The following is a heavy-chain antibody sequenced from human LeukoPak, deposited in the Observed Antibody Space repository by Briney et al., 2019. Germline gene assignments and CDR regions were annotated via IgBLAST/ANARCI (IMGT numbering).Heavy chain of an antibody. CDR1: GYTFTNFG. CDR3: ARLDCSSTRCYIFDY. CDR2: ISAYNGDT. V-gene: IGHV1-18*01. Sequence: WASVKISCKASGYTFTNFGISWVRQAPGQGLEYMGWISAYNGDTNYAQKVQGRVTMTTDTSTSTAYMELRSLRSDDTAMYYCARLDCSSTRCYIFDYWGQGTLVTVSS. D-gene: IGHD2-2*02. J-gene: IGHJ4*02.